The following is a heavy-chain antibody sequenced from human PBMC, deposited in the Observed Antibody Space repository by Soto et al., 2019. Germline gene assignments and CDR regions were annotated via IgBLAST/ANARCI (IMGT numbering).Heavy chain of an antibody. J-gene: IGHJ6*02. V-gene: IGHV6-1*01. CDR2: TYYRSKWYN. CDR1: GDSVSSNSAA. Sequence: PSQTLSLTCAISGDSVSSNSAAWNWIRQSPSGGLEWLGRTYYRSKWYNDYAVSVKSRITIDPDTSKNQFSLQLNSVAPEDTAVYYCARVFRPAYGMDVRGQGTTVTVSS. D-gene: IGHD3-9*01. CDR3: ARVFRPAYGMDV.